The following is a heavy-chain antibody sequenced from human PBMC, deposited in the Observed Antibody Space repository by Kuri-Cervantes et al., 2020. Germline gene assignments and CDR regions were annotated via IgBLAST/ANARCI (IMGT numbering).Heavy chain of an antibody. D-gene: IGHD6-19*01. CDR1: GFTFSDYY. Sequence: GGSLRLSCAASGFTFSDYYMSWIRQAPGKGLEWVSYISSSGSIIYYADSVKGRFTISRDNSKKTVYLQMNSLRVEDTAMYYCARDWAGKDFWGQGTLVTVSS. J-gene: IGHJ4*02. V-gene: IGHV3-11*01. CDR3: ARDWAGKDF. CDR2: ISSSGSII.